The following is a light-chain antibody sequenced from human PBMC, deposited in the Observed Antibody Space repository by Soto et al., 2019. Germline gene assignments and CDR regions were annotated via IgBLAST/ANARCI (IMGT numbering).Light chain of an antibody. CDR3: HQYLDSPNT. Sequence: EIVLTQSPDTLSLSPGERATFSCRATQSITNKYVAWYQQKAGQAPRLLIYGASTRATGIPDRFRGSGAGTEFTISITRLEPEDFAVYYCHQYLDSPNTCGRGTNLEIK. CDR1: QSITNKY. J-gene: IGKJ2*01. CDR2: GAS. V-gene: IGKV3-20*01.